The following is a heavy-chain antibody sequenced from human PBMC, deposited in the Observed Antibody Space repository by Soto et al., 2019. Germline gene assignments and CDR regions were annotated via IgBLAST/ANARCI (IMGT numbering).Heavy chain of an antibody. J-gene: IGHJ6*02. CDR1: GYTFTSYG. D-gene: IGHD3-10*01. CDR2: ISAYNGNT. CDR3: ASHYYGSESHQGYYYGMDV. Sequence: ASVKVSCKASGYTFTSYGISWVRQAPGQGLEWMGWISAYNGNTNYAQKLQGRVTMTTDTSTSTAYMELRSLRSDDTAVYYCASHYYGSESHQGYYYGMDVWGQGTTVTVSS. V-gene: IGHV1-18*04.